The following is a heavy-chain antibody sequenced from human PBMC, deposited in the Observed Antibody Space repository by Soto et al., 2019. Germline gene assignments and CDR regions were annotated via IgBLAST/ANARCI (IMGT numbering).Heavy chain of an antibody. J-gene: IGHJ4*02. D-gene: IGHD3-22*01. CDR3: ARGWSRYYDSSGLIWSY. CDR2: ISAYNGDT. V-gene: IGHV1-18*04. CDR1: GYTFRSYG. Sequence: ASVKVSCKASGYTFRSYGISWVRQAPGQGLEWVGWISAYNGDTHYAPKFQDRITLTTETSTDTAYMELRSLRLDDTAVYYCARGWSRYYDSSGLIWSYWGQGSLVTVSS.